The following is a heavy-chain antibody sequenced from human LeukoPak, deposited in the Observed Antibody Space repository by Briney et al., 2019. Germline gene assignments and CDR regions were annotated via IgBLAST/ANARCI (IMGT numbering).Heavy chain of an antibody. CDR2: IYSGGST. CDR3: ARDRTALEDAPRGDAFDI. D-gene: IGHD1-1*01. V-gene: IGHV3-53*01. CDR1: GFTVSSNY. J-gene: IGHJ3*02. Sequence: GGSLRLSCAASGFTVSSNYMSWVRQAPGKGLEWVSVIYSGGSTYYADSVKGRFTISRDNSKNTLYLQMNSLRAEDTAVYYCARDRTALEDAPRGDAFDIWGQGTMVTVSS.